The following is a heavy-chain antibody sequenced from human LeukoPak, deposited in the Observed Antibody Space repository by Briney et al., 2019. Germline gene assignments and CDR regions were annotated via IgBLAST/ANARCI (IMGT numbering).Heavy chain of an antibody. V-gene: IGHV3-23*01. CDR2: ISGSGGST. CDR3: AGGYSYGYNWFDP. CDR1: GFTFSSYG. D-gene: IGHD5-18*01. J-gene: IGHJ5*02. Sequence: GGSLRLSCAASGFTFSSYGMSWVRQAPGKGLEWVSAISGSGGSTYYADSVKGRFTISRDNSKNTLYLQMNSLRAEDTAVYYCAGGYSYGYNWFDPWGQGTLVTVSS.